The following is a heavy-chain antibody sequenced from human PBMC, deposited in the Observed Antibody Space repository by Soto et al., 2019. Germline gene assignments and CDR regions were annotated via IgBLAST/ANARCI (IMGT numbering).Heavy chain of an antibody. CDR2: INPSGGST. Sequence: GSVEGSCKASGYTFTRYYIHWVRQAPGQRVEWMGIINPSGGSTSYAQKFQGRVTMTRDTSTSTVYMELSSLRSEDTAVYYCAREGYCSGGSCRGYYFDYWGQGTLVIVSS. V-gene: IGHV1-46*03. D-gene: IGHD2-15*01. CDR3: AREGYCSGGSCRGYYFDY. J-gene: IGHJ4*02. CDR1: GYTFTRYY.